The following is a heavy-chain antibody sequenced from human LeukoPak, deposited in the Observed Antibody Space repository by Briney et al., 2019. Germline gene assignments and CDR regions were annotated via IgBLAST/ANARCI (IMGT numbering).Heavy chain of an antibody. V-gene: IGHV4-39*01. Sequence: SETLSLTCTVSGGSISSSSYYWGWIRKPPGKGLEWIGSIYYSGSTYYDPSLKSRVTISVDTSKNQFSLKLSSVTAADTAVYYCASTAAPGLYYYYYYMDVWGKGTTVTVSS. CDR3: ASTAAPGLYYYYYYMDV. CDR1: GGSISSSSYY. D-gene: IGHD2-15*01. J-gene: IGHJ6*03. CDR2: IYYSGST.